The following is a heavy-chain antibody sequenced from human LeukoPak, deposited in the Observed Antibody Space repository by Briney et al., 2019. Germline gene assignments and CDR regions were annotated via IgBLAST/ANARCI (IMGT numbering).Heavy chain of an antibody. CDR2: IYTSGST. CDR1: GGSISSYY. J-gene: IGHJ4*02. CDR3: ARGGSGSYWVDY. V-gene: IGHV4-4*07. D-gene: IGHD1-26*01. Sequence: SETLSLTCTVSGGSISSYYWSWIRQPAGKGLEWIGRIYTSGSTNFNPSLKSRVTMSVDTSKNLFSLELRSVTAADTAVYYCARGGSGSYWVDYWGQGTLVTVSS.